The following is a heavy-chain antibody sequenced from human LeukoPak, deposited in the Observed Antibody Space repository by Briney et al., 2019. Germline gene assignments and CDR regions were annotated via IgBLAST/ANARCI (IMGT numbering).Heavy chain of an antibody. Sequence: GESLKISCKGSGYRFTSYWIGWVRQMPGKGLEWMGIIYPGDSDTRYSPSFQGQVTISADKSISTAYLQWSSLKASDTAMYYCARHHYYYYYGMDVWGQGTTVTVSS. CDR2: IYPGDSDT. V-gene: IGHV5-51*01. J-gene: IGHJ6*02. CDR1: GYRFTSYW. CDR3: ARHHYYYYYGMDV.